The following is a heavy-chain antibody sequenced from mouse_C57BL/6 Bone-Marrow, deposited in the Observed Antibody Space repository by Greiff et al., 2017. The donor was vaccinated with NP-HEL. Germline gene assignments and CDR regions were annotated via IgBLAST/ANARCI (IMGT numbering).Heavy chain of an antibody. Sequence: QVQLQQPGAELVKPGASVQLSCKASGYTFTSYWMQWVKQRPGQGLEWIGEIDPSDSYTNYNQKFKGKATLTVDTSSSTAYMQLSSLTSEDSAVYYCARERGFPFAYWGQGTLVTVSA. CDR3: ARERGFPFAY. CDR2: IDPSDSYT. V-gene: IGHV1-50*01. CDR1: GYTFTSYW. J-gene: IGHJ3*01.